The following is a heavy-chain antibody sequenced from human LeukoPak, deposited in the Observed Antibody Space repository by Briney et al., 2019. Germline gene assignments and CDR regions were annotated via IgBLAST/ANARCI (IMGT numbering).Heavy chain of an antibody. J-gene: IGHJ3*02. V-gene: IGHV4-59*08. D-gene: IGHD3-22*01. CDR1: GDSISSYY. CDR2: IYYSGST. Sequence: SETLSLTCTVSGDSISSYYWSWIRQPPGKGREWIGYIYYSGSTNYSPSLKSRVTISVDTSKNQFSLKLSSVTAADTAVYYCARSERIIMILGGAFDIWGQGTVVTVSS. CDR3: ARSERIIMILGGAFDI.